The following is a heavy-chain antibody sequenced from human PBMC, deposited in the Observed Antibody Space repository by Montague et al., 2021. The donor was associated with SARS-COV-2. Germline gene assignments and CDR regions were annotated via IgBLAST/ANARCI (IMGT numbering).Heavy chain of an antibody. CDR3: ARDLGHSSNGYYYFYGMDV. CDR1: GGSISSCY. V-gene: IGHV4-59*01. J-gene: IGHJ6*02. Sequence: SETLSLTCTVSGGSISSCYWSWIRQPPGKGLEWIGYIYYSGSTNYNPSLKSRVTISVDTTKNHFSLKLSSVTAADTAVYYCARDLGHSSNGYYYFYGMDVWGQGTTVTVS. D-gene: IGHD6-13*01. CDR2: IYYSGST.